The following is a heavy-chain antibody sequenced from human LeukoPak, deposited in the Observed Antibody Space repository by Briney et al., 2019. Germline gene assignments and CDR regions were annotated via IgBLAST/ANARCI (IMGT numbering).Heavy chain of an antibody. CDR1: GYTFTGYY. CDR2: INPNSGGT. V-gene: IGHV1-2*04. CDR3: ARGGCRGGSCYAGFWFDP. J-gene: IGHJ5*02. Sequence: ASVKVSCKASGYTFTGYYMHWVRQAPGQGLEWMGWINPNSGGTNYAQKFQGWVTMTRDTSISTAYMELSGLRSDGTAVYYCARGGCRGGSCYAGFWFDPWGQGTLVTVSS. D-gene: IGHD2-15*01.